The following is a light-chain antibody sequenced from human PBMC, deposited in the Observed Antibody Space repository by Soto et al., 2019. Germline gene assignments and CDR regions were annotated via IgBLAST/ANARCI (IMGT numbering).Light chain of an antibody. CDR2: GAS. V-gene: IGKV3-15*01. CDR1: QSVSSN. Sequence: EIVMTQSPATLSVSPGERATLSCRASQSVSSNLAWYQQKPGQAPRLPIYGASTRATGIPARFSGSGSGTEFTLTISSLQSEDFAVYYCQQYNNRVTFGQGTKLEIK. CDR3: QQYNNRVT. J-gene: IGKJ2*01.